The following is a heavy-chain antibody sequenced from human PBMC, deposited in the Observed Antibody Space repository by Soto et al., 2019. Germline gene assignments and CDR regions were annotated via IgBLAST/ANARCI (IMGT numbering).Heavy chain of an antibody. CDR3: ARGQAAATQIDY. V-gene: IGHV3-30-3*01. CDR2: ISYDGSNK. D-gene: IGHD6-13*01. CDR1: GFTFSSYA. Sequence: QVQLVESGGGVVQPGRSLRLSCAASGFTFSSYAMHWVRQAPGKGLEWVAVISYDGSNKYYADSVKGRFTISRDNSKNARYLQMTSLRAEDTAVYYCARGQAAATQIDYWGQGTLVTVAS. J-gene: IGHJ4*02.